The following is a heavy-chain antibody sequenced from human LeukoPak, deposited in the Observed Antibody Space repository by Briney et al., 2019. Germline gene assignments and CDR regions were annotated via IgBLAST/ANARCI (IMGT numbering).Heavy chain of an antibody. V-gene: IGHV1-8*01. CDR2: MNPNSGNT. J-gene: IGHJ4*02. D-gene: IGHD3-10*01. CDR1: GYTFTSYD. Sequence: ASVKVSCKASGYTFTSYDINWVRQATGQGLEWMGWMNPNSGNTGSAQRFQGRVTMTRDTSRSTAYMELGRLRSDDMAVYYCARSGAYGSGSYLSYWGQGTLVTVSS. CDR3: ARSGAYGSGSYLSY.